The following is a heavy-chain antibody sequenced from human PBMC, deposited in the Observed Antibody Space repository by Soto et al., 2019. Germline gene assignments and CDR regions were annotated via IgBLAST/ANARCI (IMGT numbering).Heavy chain of an antibody. Sequence: SETLSLTCTVSGDSISSGDYFWSWIRQPPGKGLEWIGYIYYSGSTYYNPSLKSRVTMSVDMSKNQFSLKLSSVTAADTAVYYCARSGSYGDHYWGQGTLVTVSS. V-gene: IGHV4-30-4*01. CDR1: GDSISSGDYF. J-gene: IGHJ4*02. D-gene: IGHD4-17*01. CDR2: IYYSGST. CDR3: ARSGSYGDHY.